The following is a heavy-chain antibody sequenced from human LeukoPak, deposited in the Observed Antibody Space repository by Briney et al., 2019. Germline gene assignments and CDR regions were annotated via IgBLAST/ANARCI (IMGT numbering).Heavy chain of an antibody. CDR2: INSDGSRT. D-gene: IGHD6-19*01. CDR3: ARPETQYSSGLDGFDI. CDR1: GFTFSTYW. V-gene: IGHV3-74*01. J-gene: IGHJ3*02. Sequence: GGSLRLSCAASGFTFSTYWMHWVRQAPGKGLVWVSRINSDGSRTTHADSVKGRFTISRDNAKNTLYLQMNSLRTEDTAVYYCARPETQYSSGLDGFDIWGQGTMVTVSS.